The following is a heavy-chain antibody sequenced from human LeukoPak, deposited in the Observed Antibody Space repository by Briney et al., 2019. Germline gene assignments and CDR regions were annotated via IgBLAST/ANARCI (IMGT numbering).Heavy chain of an antibody. J-gene: IGHJ3*02. CDR1: GGSMSNYY. CDR2: IYYSGST. CDR3: ARDRGAVGYDAFDI. D-gene: IGHD3-10*01. Sequence: SETLSLTCTVSGGSMSNYYWSWIRQPPGKGLEWIGFIYYSGSTNYNPPLKSRVIISVDTSKNQFSLKLSSVTAADTAVYYCARDRGAVGYDAFDIWGQGTMVTVSS. V-gene: IGHV4-59*12.